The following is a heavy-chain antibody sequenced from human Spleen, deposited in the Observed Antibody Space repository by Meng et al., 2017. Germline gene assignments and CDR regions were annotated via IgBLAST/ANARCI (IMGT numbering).Heavy chain of an antibody. Sequence: AAAKVFCKASGYTFTSCDFNWLLQETGQGVVWMGWMNPNGGNTCYAQKFQGRVTITRNTSISTAYMELSSLRSEDTAVYYCARGLHYGMDVWGQGTTVTVSS. V-gene: IGHV1-8*01. CDR2: MNPNGGNT. CDR3: ARGLHYGMDV. J-gene: IGHJ6*02. CDR1: GYTFTSCD.